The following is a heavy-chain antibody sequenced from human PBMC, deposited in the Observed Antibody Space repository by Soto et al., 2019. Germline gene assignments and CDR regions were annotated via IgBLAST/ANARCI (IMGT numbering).Heavy chain of an antibody. V-gene: IGHV4-31*03. CDR3: ARAGYCSGGSCSSLYYFDS. CDR1: GGSISSGGYY. D-gene: IGHD2-15*01. J-gene: IGHJ4*02. Sequence: QVQLQESGPGLVKPSQTLSLTCTVSGGSISSGGYYWSWIRQHPGKGLEWIGYIYYSGSTYYNPSLKSRRTMSGDTSNNHFSLKLSSVTAADTAVSYCARAGYCSGGSCSSLYYFDSWGQGTLVTVSS. CDR2: IYYSGST.